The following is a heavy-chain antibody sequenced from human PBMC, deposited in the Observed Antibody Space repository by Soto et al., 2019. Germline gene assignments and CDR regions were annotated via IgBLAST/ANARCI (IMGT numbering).Heavy chain of an antibody. CDR1: GGSISSSSYY. CDR2: IYYSGST. Sequence: SETLSLTCTVSGGSISSSSYYWGWIRQPPGKGLEWIGSIYYSGSTYYNPSLKGRVTISVDTSKNQFSLKLSSVTAADTAVYYCANSYDILTGYKEPFDYWGQGTLVTVSS. V-gene: IGHV4-39*01. CDR3: ANSYDILTGYKEPFDY. D-gene: IGHD3-9*01. J-gene: IGHJ4*02.